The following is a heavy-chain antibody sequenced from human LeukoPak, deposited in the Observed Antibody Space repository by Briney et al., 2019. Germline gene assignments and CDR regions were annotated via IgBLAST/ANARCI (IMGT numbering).Heavy chain of an antibody. J-gene: IGHJ4*02. CDR1: GFTFSSYT. D-gene: IGHD3-9*01. CDR3: ARVLSGTLTFDH. Sequence: GGSLRLSCAASGFTFSSYTMNWVRQAPGKGLGWVSSITSSSSYIYYVDSAKGRFTISRDNAKNSLFLQMNSLRAEDTAVYYCARVLSGTLTFDHWGQGTLVAVSS. V-gene: IGHV3-21*01. CDR2: ITSSSSYI.